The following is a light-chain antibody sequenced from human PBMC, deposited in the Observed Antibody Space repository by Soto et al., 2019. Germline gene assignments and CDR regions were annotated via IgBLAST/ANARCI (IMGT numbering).Light chain of an antibody. Sequence: DIQMTQSPSSLSASVGDRVTITCRATQAISNYLAWYQQRPGKVPKLLIYGASTLQSVVPSRFSGSGSGTNLTLTISSLHPEDVATYYYQRYISAPFTFGPGTSVDIK. V-gene: IGKV1-27*01. CDR3: QRYISAPFT. J-gene: IGKJ3*01. CDR1: QAISNY. CDR2: GAS.